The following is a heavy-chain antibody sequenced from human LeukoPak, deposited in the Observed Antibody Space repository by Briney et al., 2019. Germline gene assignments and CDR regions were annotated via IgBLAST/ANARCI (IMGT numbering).Heavy chain of an antibody. J-gene: IGHJ3*01. CDR3: ARGTPCTNSTCYPLGVFDV. CDR1: GFTFSNYG. D-gene: IGHD2-8*01. Sequence: PGGSLRLSCVASGFTFSNYGMHWVRQAPGKGLEWVSYISSGSTTIYYGESMKGRFTISRDNGKNSLFLQMSSLRAEDTAVYYCARGTPCTNSTCYPLGVFDVWGQGTMVTVSS. CDR2: ISSGSTTI. V-gene: IGHV3-48*01.